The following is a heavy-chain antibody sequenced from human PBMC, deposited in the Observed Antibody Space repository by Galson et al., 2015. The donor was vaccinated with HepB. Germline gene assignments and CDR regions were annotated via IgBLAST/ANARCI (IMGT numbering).Heavy chain of an antibody. CDR2: ISWSSGNI. CDR1: GFSFDDYA. Sequence: SLRLSCAASGFSFDDYAMHWVRQVPGEGLEWVSGISWSSGNIGYVDSVKGRFTISRDNAKNSLYLEMNSLRPEDTALYYCAKDITPMIILGAFDIWGQGTMVTVSS. V-gene: IGHV3-9*01. CDR3: AKDITPMIILGAFDI. D-gene: IGHD5-18*01. J-gene: IGHJ3*02.